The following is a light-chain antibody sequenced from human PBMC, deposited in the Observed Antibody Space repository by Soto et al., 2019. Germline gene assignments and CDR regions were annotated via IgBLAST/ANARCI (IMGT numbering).Light chain of an antibody. CDR2: GAS. Sequence: EMVMTQSPATLSVSPGERATLSCRASQSVSSNLAWYQQKPGQAPRLLIYGASTSATGITARFSGSGSGTEFTLTISSLQSEDCAVYYCQQYNNWPPWTFGHGTKVDIK. CDR3: QQYNNWPPWT. V-gene: IGKV3-15*01. J-gene: IGKJ1*01. CDR1: QSVSSN.